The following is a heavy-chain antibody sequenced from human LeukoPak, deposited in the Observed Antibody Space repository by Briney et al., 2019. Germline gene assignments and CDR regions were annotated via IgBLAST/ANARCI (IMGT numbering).Heavy chain of an antibody. CDR1: GFTFDDYG. CDR3: ARVGSQLPLTNWFDP. Sequence: GGSLRLSCAASGFTFDDYGMSWVRQAPGRGLEWVSGINWNGGSTGYADSVKGRFTISRDNAKNSLHLQMNSLRAEDTALYYCARVGSQLPLTNWFDPWGQGTLVTVSS. J-gene: IGHJ5*02. V-gene: IGHV3-20*04. D-gene: IGHD2-2*01. CDR2: INWNGGST.